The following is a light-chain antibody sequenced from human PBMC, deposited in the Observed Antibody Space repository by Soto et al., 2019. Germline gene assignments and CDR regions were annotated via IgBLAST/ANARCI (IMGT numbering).Light chain of an antibody. V-gene: IGKV3-20*01. CDR1: QSVSSNY. CDR3: QHYNNWPSWT. CDR2: GVS. J-gene: IGKJ1*01. Sequence: EIVLTQSPGTLSLSPGERVTLSCRAIQSVSSNYLAWYQQKPGQAPRLLIYGVSSRATGIPDRFSGSGSGTEFTLTISSLQSEDFAVYYCQHYNNWPSWTFGQGTKVDIK.